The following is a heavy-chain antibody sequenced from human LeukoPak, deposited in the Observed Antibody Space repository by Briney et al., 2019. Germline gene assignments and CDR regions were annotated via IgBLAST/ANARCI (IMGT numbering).Heavy chain of an antibody. CDR2: VNRDGSET. CDR3: ARNNGMDV. J-gene: IGHJ6*02. Sequence: GGSLRLSCAASGFALSSHWMTWVRQVPGRGPEWVANVNRDGSETYYLDSVKGRFTISKDNAKNSLYLQMNSLRAEDTALYRCARNNGMDVWGQGTTVIVSS. CDR1: GFALSSHW. V-gene: IGHV3-7*03.